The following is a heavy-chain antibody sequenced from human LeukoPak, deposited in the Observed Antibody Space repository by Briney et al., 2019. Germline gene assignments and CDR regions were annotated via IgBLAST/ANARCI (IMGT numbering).Heavy chain of an antibody. CDR3: ARLNYSSGLDY. J-gene: IGHJ4*02. CDR1: GHTFTNSW. D-gene: IGHD6-19*01. Sequence: GESLKISCEASGHTFTNSWIAWVRQKPGKGPEWMGLIYPDDSDTRYNPSFQGQVTISADKSISTAYLQWSSLKASDTAMYYCARLNYSSGLDYWGQGTLVTVSS. V-gene: IGHV5-51*01. CDR2: IYPDDSDT.